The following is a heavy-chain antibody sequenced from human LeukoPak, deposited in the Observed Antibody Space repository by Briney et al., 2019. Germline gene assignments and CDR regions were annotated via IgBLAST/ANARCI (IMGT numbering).Heavy chain of an antibody. D-gene: IGHD6-13*01. J-gene: IGHJ4*02. CDR1: GFTFSSYE. CDR2: ISSSSSYI. V-gene: IGHV3-21*01. CDR3: ARWTQGLAAAGTQVDY. Sequence: PGGSLRLSCAASGFTFSSYEMNWVRQAPGKGLEWVSSISSSSSYIYYADSVKGRFTISRDNAKNSLYLQMNSLRAEDTAVYYCARWTQGLAAAGTQVDYWGQGTLVTVSS.